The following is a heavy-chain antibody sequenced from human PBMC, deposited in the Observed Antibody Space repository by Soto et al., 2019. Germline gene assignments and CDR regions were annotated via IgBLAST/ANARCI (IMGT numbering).Heavy chain of an antibody. CDR3: ARDRGAGTSFDY. CDR2: INNYGSAT. J-gene: IGHJ4*02. CDR1: GFTFSSYW. V-gene: IGHV3-74*01. D-gene: IGHD6-19*01. Sequence: EVQLVESGGGLVQPGGSLRLSCAASGFTFSSYWMHWVRQAPGKGLVCVSHINNYGSATRYADSVRGRFTISRDNAKNTLYLPMNSLRAEDTAVYYCARDRGAGTSFDYWGQGTLVTVSS.